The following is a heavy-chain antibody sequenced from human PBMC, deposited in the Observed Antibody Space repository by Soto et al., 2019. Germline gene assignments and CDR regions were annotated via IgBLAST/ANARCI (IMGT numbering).Heavy chain of an antibody. CDR2: IYYSGST. CDR3: ARHYYYYYGMDV. J-gene: IGHJ6*02. CDR1: GGSISSSSYY. V-gene: IGHV4-39*01. Sequence: SETLSLTCTVSGGSISSSSYYWGWIRQPPGKGLEWIGSIYYSGSTYYNPSLKSRVTISVDTSKNQFSLKLSSVTAADTAVYYCARHYYYYYGMDVWGQGTTVTVSS.